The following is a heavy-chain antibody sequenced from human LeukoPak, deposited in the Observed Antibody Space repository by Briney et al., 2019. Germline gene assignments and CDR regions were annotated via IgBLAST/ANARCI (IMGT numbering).Heavy chain of an antibody. CDR1: GGSFSGYY. D-gene: IGHD1-26*01. CDR3: ARRLDRGSYVVDNWFDP. J-gene: IGHJ5*02. CDR2: INHSGST. V-gene: IGHV4-34*01. Sequence: SSETLSLTCAVYGGSFSGYYWSWIRQPPGKGLEWIGEINHSGSTNYNPSLKSRVTISVDTSKNQFSLKLSSVTAADTAVYYCARRLDRGSYVVDNWFDPWGQGTLVTVSS.